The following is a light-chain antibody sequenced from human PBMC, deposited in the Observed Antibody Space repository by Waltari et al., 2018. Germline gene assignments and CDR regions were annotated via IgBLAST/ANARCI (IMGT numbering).Light chain of an antibody. Sequence: DIVVTQSPLSLPVTPGEPASISCRSSLSLLHTNGYNYLDWYLQKPGQSPQHLIYLGSNRAPGVPDRFSGSGSGTDFTLKISRVEAEDVGVYYCTQGLQTPVTFGGGTKVEIK. J-gene: IGKJ4*01. CDR3: TQGLQTPVT. V-gene: IGKV2-28*01. CDR2: LGS. CDR1: LSLLHTNGYNY.